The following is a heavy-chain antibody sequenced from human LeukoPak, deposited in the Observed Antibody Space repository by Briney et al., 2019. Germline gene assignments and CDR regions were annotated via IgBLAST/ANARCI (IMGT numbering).Heavy chain of an antibody. V-gene: IGHV4-59*12. J-gene: IGHJ3*02. Sequence: SETLSLTCTVSGDSITTYYWSWIRQPPGKGLEWIGFIIYSGSSTYSPSLKSRVAMSMDTSNNQFSLKLSSVTAADTAVYYCARAEGSGSYVAFDIWGQGTMVTVSS. CDR2: IIYSGSS. CDR1: GDSITTYY. CDR3: ARAEGSGSYVAFDI. D-gene: IGHD3-10*01.